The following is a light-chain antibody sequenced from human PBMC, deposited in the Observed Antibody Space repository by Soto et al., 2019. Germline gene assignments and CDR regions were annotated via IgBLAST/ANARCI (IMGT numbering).Light chain of an antibody. CDR3: QQLDSYPLT. Sequence: IQLTQSPSSLSASIGDRVTITCRASQGISNSLAWYQQKPGKAPKLLIYIASTLQNRVPPRFSGSGVGTDFTLTISSLQPEDFATYYCQQLDSYPLTFGQGTRLEIK. CDR1: QGISNS. J-gene: IGKJ5*01. CDR2: IAS. V-gene: IGKV1-9*01.